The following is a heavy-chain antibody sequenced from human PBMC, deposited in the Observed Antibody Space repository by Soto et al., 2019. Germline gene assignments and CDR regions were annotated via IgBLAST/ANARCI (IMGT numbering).Heavy chain of an antibody. CDR3: AADVGASARTFDY. J-gene: IGHJ4*02. CDR2: IIPLFGTA. Sequence: QVQLVQSGAEVKKPGSSVNVSCKASGGTFSTYAISWVRQAPGQGLEWMGGIIPLFGTANYAQKFQGRVTITADESTSTAYMELSSLRSEDTAVYYCAADVGASARTFDYWGQGSLVTVSS. V-gene: IGHV1-69*01. CDR1: GGTFSTYA. D-gene: IGHD1-26*01.